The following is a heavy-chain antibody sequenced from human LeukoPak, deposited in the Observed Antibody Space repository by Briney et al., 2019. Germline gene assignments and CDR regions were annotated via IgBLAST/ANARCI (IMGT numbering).Heavy chain of an antibody. CDR1: RFTFSSYA. D-gene: IGHD1-26*01. V-gene: IGHV3-48*04. CDR2: ISSSGSTI. Sequence: GGSLRLSCAASRFTFSSYAMSWVRQAPGKGLEWVSYISSSGSTIYYADSVKGRFTISRDNAKNSLYLQMNSLRAEDTAVYYCARDSGSYCQDYWGQGTLVTVSS. CDR3: ARDSGSYCQDY. J-gene: IGHJ4*02.